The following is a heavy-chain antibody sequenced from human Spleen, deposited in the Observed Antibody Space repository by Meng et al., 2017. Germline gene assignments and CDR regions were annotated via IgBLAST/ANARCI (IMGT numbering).Heavy chain of an antibody. CDR2: IDPNNDHT. CDR3: ARRMSSGSPFDY. J-gene: IGHJ4*02. CDR1: GYNFPDYY. D-gene: IGHD3-10*01. Sequence: QVQLVQSGAEVKKPGASVKVSCKPSGYNFPDYYIHWVRRAPGQGLEWMGRIDPNNDHTQYAQNFQGRVTMTSDTSSKTVYMEFSSLRFEDMAVYYCARRMSSGSPFDYWGQGTLVTVSS. V-gene: IGHV1-2*06.